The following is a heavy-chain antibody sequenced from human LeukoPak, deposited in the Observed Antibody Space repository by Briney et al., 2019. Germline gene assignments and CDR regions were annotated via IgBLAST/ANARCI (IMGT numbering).Heavy chain of an antibody. CDR3: ARGGYYLFDY. J-gene: IGHJ4*02. Sequence: GGSLRLSCETAGFTFSSYVMHWVRRTPGKGLVWVSRISHDGIISYADSVKGRFTISRDNAKNTLILQMNSLRVEDTAVYYCARGGYYLFDYWGQGTLVTVSS. CDR2: ISHDGII. CDR1: GFTFSSYV. V-gene: IGHV3-74*01. D-gene: IGHD3-22*01.